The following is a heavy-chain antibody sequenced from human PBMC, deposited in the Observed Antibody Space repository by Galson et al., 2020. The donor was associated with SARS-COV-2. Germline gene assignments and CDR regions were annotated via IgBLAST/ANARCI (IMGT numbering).Heavy chain of an antibody. J-gene: IGHJ5*02. CDR1: GYTLTELS. V-gene: IGHV1-24*01. Sequence: ASVKVSCKVYGYTLTELSMHWVRQAPGKGLEWMGGFDPEDGETIYAQKFQGRVTMTEDTSTDTAYMELSSLRSEDTAVYYCATGTPIDRHNWFDPWGQGTLVTVSS. CDR2: FDPEDGET. CDR3: ATGTPIDRHNWFDP.